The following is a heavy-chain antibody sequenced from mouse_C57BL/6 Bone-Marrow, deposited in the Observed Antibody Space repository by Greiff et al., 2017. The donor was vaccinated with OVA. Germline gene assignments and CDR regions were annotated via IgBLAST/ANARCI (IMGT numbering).Heavy chain of an antibody. CDR2: IFPGSGST. D-gene: IGHD3-2*02. J-gene: IGHJ4*01. Sequence: VQLQESGPELVKPGASVKISCKASGYTFTDYYINWVKQRPGQGLEWIGWIFPGSGSTYYNEKFKGKATLTVDKSSSTAYMLLSSLTAEDSAVYFCARSGTAQAPYYYAMDYWGQGTSVTVSS. CDR1: GYTFTDYY. V-gene: IGHV1-75*01. CDR3: ARSGTAQAPYYYAMDY.